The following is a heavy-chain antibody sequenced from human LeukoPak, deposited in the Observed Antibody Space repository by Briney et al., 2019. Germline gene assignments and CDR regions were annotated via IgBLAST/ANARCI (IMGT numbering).Heavy chain of an antibody. CDR3: ARGRSSSHYPTIFDV. Sequence: GGSLRLSCAASGFTFSSYWMSWVRQAPGKGLEWVANIKQDGSEKYYVDSVKGRFTISRDNAKNSVYLQMNSLRAEDSALYYCARGRSSSHYPTIFDVRGQGTMVIVSS. D-gene: IGHD4-11*01. CDR2: IKQDGSEK. V-gene: IGHV3-7*01. J-gene: IGHJ3*01. CDR1: GFTFSSYW.